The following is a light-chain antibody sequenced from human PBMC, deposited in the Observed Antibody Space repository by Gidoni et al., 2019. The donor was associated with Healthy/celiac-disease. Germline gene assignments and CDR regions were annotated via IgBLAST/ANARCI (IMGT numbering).Light chain of an antibody. Sequence: DIQMTQSPSSLSASVGDRVTITCRASQSISSYLNWYQQKPGKAPKLLIYAASSLQRGVPSRFSGSGSGTDFTLTISSLQHEDFATYYCQQSYSTSWTFGQGTKVEIK. CDR1: QSISSY. CDR3: QQSYSTSWT. CDR2: AAS. J-gene: IGKJ1*01. V-gene: IGKV1-39*01.